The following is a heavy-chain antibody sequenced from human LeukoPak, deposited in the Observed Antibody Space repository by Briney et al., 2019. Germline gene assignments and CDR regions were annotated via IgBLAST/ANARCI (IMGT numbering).Heavy chain of an antibody. CDR2: ISYDGSNK. V-gene: IGHV3-30*18. J-gene: IGHJ6*02. CDR3: AKDSIWYQLPRYYYYGMDV. Sequence: PGRSLRLSCAASGFTFSSYGMHWVRQAPGKGLEWVAVISYDGSNKYYADSVKGRFTISRDNSKNTLYLQMNSLRAEDTAVYYCAKDSIWYQLPRYYYYGMDVWGQGTTVTVSS. CDR1: GFTFSSYG. D-gene: IGHD2-2*01.